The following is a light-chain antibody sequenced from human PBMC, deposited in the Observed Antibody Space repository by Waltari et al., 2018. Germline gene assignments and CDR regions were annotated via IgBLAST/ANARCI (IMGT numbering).Light chain of an antibody. Sequence: QSALTQPASVSGSPGQSIPISCTGTSSYVGGYNYVSWYQQHPGKASKLMIYDVSNRPSGVSNRFSGSKSGNTASLTISGLQAEDEADYYCSSYTSSSTLVFGTGTKVTVL. V-gene: IGLV2-14*01. CDR1: SSYVGGYNY. CDR2: DVS. CDR3: SSYTSSSTLV. J-gene: IGLJ1*01.